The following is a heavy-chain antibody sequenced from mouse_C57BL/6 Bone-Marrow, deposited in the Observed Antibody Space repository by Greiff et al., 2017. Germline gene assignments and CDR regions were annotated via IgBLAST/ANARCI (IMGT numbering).Heavy chain of an antibody. V-gene: IGHV5-17*01. CDR2: ISSGSSTI. CDR1: GFTFSDYG. CDR3: ARRAIYYYGSSYFYYAMDY. D-gene: IGHD1-1*01. J-gene: IGHJ4*01. Sequence: EVKVVESGGGLVKPGGSLKLSCAASGFTFSDYGMHWVRQAPEKGLEWVAYISSGSSTIYYADTVKGRFTISRDNAKNTLFLQMTSLRSEDTAMYYCARRAIYYYGSSYFYYAMDYWGQGTSVTVSS.